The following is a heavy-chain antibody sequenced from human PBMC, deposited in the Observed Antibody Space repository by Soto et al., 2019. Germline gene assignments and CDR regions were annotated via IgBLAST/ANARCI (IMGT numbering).Heavy chain of an antibody. J-gene: IGHJ6*02. CDR2: IKQDGSEK. CDR1: RFTFSNYW. CDR3: ARLGYYEYRSGYRDHYDHGMDV. Sequence: EVQLVESGGGLVQPGGSLRLSCTASRFTFSNYWMSWVRQAPGKGLEWVANIKQDGSEKYYVDSVKGRFTISRDNAKNSLYLQMNSLRAEDTAVYYCARLGYYEYRSGYRDHYDHGMDVWGQGTTVTVSS. D-gene: IGHD3-3*01. V-gene: IGHV3-7*01.